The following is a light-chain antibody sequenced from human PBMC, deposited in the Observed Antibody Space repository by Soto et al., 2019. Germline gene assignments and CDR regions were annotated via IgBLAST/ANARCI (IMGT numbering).Light chain of an antibody. CDR1: QSVSSN. Sequence: EIVMTQSPATLSVSPGERATLSCRASQSVSSNLAWYQQKPGQSPRLLLYGASTRATGIPARFSGSGSGTEFTLTISSLQSEDYAVYYCQQYNKWPRTFGQGTKVAIK. J-gene: IGKJ1*01. V-gene: IGKV3-15*01. CDR2: GAS. CDR3: QQYNKWPRT.